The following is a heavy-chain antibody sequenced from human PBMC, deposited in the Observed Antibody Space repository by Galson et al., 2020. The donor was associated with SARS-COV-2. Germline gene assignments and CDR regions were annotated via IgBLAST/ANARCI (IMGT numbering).Heavy chain of an antibody. J-gene: IGHJ4*02. CDR2: IYWNDYQ. CDR1: GFSLPNSAVG. D-gene: IGHD3-10*01. Sequence: SGNTLEQPNQTRTLPSTFSGFSLPNSAVGVAWVRQSPGAALEWHGLIYWNDYQRYSPSLKGRLTITKDTSKNQVVLTMTNMDPVDTATYYCAHRPSETGKRGPYFGSWGQGALVTVSS. V-gene: IGHV2-5*01. CDR3: AHRPSETGKRGPYFGS.